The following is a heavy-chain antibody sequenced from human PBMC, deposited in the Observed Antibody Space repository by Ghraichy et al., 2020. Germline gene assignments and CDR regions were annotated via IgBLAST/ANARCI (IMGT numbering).Heavy chain of an antibody. Sequence: GESLNISCAASGFTFSSYAMSWVRQAPGKGLEWVSAISGSGGSTYYADSVKGRFTISRDNSKNTLYLQMNSLRAEDTAVYYCAKGSRWLRFIAAPFDYWGQGTLVTVSS. D-gene: IGHD6-13*01. V-gene: IGHV3-23*01. CDR2: ISGSGGST. CDR3: AKGSRWLRFIAAPFDY. CDR1: GFTFSSYA. J-gene: IGHJ4*02.